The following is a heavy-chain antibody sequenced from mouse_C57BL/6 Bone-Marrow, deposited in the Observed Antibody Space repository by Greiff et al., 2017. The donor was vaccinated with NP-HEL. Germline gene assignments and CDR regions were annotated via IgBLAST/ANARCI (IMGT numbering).Heavy chain of an antibody. CDR3: ARGRIYYYGSGYWYFDV. Sequence: VQLKQSGPGLAKPSQTLSLTCSVTGYSITSDYWNWIRKFPGNKLEYMGYISYSGSTYYNPSLKSRISITRDTSKNQYYLQLNSVTTEDTATYYCARGRIYYYGSGYWYFDVWGTGTTVTVSS. CDR2: ISYSGST. V-gene: IGHV3-8*01. J-gene: IGHJ1*03. CDR1: GYSITSDY. D-gene: IGHD1-1*01.